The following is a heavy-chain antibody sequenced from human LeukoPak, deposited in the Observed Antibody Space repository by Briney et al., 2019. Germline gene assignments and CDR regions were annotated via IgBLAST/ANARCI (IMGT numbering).Heavy chain of an antibody. CDR3: ARLKLEAGTGNYFDY. D-gene: IGHD3-10*01. Sequence: SETLSLTCAVYGGSFSGYYWSWIRQPPGKGLEWIGEINHSGSTNYNPSLKSRVTISVDTSKNQFSLKLSSVTAADTAVYYCARLKLEAGTGNYFDYWGQGTLVTVSS. CDR1: GGSFSGYY. CDR2: INHSGST. J-gene: IGHJ4*02. V-gene: IGHV4-34*01.